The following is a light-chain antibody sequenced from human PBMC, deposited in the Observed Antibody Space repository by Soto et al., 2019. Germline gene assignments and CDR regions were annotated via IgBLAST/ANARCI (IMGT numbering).Light chain of an antibody. CDR1: SSDVGSYNL. J-gene: IGLJ1*01. V-gene: IGLV2-23*02. CDR2: EVD. CDR3: CSFAGSSTYV. Sequence: QPVLTQPASVSGSPGQSITITCTGTSSDVGSYNLVSWYQHHPGKAPKVMIYEVDKRPSGVSIRFSGSKSGDTASLTISGLQAEDEADYYCCSFAGSSTYVFGTGTKLTVL.